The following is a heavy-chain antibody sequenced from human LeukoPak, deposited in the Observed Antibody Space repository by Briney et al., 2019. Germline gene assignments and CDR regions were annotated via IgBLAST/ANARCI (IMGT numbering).Heavy chain of an antibody. V-gene: IGHV3-30*18. D-gene: IGHD6-19*01. CDR2: ISHDGSNK. CDR3: AKGNSQWLVTFLDY. J-gene: IGHJ4*02. Sequence: GGSLRLSCAASGFGFSNYDMHWVRQAPDKGLEWVAVISHDGSNKYYGGSVKGRFTVSRDNSKNTLYLQMNTLRVEGTAVYYCAKGNSQWLVTFLDYWGQGTLVTVSS. CDR1: GFGFSNYD.